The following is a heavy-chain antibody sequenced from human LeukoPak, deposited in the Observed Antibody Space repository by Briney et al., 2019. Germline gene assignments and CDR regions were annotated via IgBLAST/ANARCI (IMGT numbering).Heavy chain of an antibody. J-gene: IGHJ3*02. CDR2: ISYDGSNK. Sequence: PGGSLRLSCAASGFTFSSYGMHWVRQAPGKGLEWVAVISYDGSNKYYADSVKGRFTISRDNSKNTLYLQMNSLRAEDTAVYYCAKELQGERRKDGFDIWGQGTMVTVSS. CDR1: GFTFSSYG. CDR3: AKELQGERRKDGFDI. V-gene: IGHV3-30*18. D-gene: IGHD1-1*01.